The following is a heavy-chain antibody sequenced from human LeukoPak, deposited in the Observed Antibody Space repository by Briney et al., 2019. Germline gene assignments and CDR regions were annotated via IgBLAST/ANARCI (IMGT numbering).Heavy chain of an antibody. Sequence: PSETLSLTCAVYGGSFSGYYWSWIRQPPGKGLEWIGEINHSGSTNYNPSLKSRVTISVDTSKNQFSLKLSSVTAADTAVYYCARRRGRYSTSGYYYYMDVWGKGTTVTISS. CDR2: INHSGST. V-gene: IGHV4-34*01. CDR1: GGSFSGYY. D-gene: IGHD6-6*01. CDR3: ARRRGRYSTSGYYYYMDV. J-gene: IGHJ6*03.